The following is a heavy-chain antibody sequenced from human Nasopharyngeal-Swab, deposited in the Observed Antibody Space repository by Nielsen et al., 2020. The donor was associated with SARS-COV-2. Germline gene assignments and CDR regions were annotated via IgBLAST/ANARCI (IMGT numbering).Heavy chain of an antibody. CDR1: GFIFSDYG. D-gene: IGHD2/OR15-2a*01. V-gene: IGHV3-23*01. CDR3: AKDLRGPYFF. J-gene: IGHJ4*02. CDR2: ISGSGDISGSGGST. Sequence: GGSLRLSCAASGFIFSDYGMSWVRQAPGKGLEWVAAISGSGDISGSGGSTYYADSVKGRFTISRDNSKNTLSLQMNSLRADDTAVYYCAKDLRGPYFFWGQGTLVTVSS.